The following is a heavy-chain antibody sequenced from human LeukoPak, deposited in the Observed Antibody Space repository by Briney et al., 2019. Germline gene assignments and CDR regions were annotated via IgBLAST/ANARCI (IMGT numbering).Heavy chain of an antibody. CDR2: INPSGGST. D-gene: IGHD6-6*01. Sequence: ASVKVSCKASGYTFTGYYMHWVRQAPGQGLEWMGIINPSGGSTSYAQKFQGRVTMTRDMSTSTVYMELSSLRSEDTAVYYCARGSWQLAEEVYWGQGTLVTVSS. CDR3: ARGSWQLAEEVY. J-gene: IGHJ4*02. V-gene: IGHV1-46*01. CDR1: GYTFTGYY.